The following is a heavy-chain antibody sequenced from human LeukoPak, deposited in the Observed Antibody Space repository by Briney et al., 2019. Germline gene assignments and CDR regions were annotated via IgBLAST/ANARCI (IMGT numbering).Heavy chain of an antibody. CDR3: ARGKTSDDIIEDAFDI. CDR2: LYSGGGA. J-gene: IGHJ3*02. D-gene: IGHD3-9*01. CDR1: GFSVNTNY. Sequence: GDSLRLSCAASGFSVNTNYMTWVRQAPGKGLEWVSVLYSGGGAYYADSVKDRFTISRDYSQNTLLLQMNSLRAEDTALYYCARGKTSDDIIEDAFDIWGQGTMVAVSS. V-gene: IGHV3-66*01.